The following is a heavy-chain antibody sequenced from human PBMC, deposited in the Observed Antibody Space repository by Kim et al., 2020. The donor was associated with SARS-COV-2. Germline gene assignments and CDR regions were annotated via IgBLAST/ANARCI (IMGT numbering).Heavy chain of an antibody. Sequence: SYMGSTHYPPSLKGRVTISVDTSKNQFSLKLSSVTAADPAVYYCERGFDPWGQGTLVTVSS. V-gene: IGHV4-59*09. J-gene: IGHJ5*02. CDR2: SYMGST. CDR3: ERGFDP.